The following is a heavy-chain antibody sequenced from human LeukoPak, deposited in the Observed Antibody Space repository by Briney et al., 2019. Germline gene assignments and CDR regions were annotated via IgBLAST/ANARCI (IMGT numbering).Heavy chain of an antibody. CDR3: ARRSSGSYTSFDY. D-gene: IGHD3-22*01. CDR2: DHYSGST. V-gene: IGHV4-59*01. Sequence: SATQSLTCTVAGGSISSSYWGWSRQSPGKRLEWIGYDHYSGSTNYNPSLKSRVTISIDTSKNQFSLKLSSVTAADTAVYYCARRSSGSYTSFDYWGQGILVIVSS. J-gene: IGHJ4*02. CDR1: GGSISSSY.